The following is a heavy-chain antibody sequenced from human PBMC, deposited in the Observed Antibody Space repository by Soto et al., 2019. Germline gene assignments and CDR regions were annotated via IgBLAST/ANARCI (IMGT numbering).Heavy chain of an antibody. CDR2: SGSGGRA. D-gene: IGHD1-1*01. CDR3: ARAVGTTLY. Sequence: GGSLRLSCTASGFTLSSYAMAWVRQATGKGLEWASASGSGGRAYYAASAKGRFIVSRDNSRSTVHLQMNSLRADDTAIYFCARAVGTTLYWGQGSLVTVSS. J-gene: IGHJ4*02. CDR1: GFTLSSYA. V-gene: IGHV3-23*01.